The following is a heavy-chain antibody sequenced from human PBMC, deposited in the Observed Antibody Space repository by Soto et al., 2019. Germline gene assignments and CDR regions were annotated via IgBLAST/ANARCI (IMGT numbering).Heavy chain of an antibody. V-gene: IGHV4-59*08. CDR2: VHYSGGT. CDR3: ARLSRPESPFYFDS. CDR1: RGSISGYS. Sequence: SETLSLTCTVSRGSISGYSWSWIRQPPGKGLEWIGYVHYSGGTNYRPSLNSRVTISVDTSKSHFSLKLYSATAADTAIYYCARLSRPESPFYFDSWGQGTLVTVSS. J-gene: IGHJ4*02. D-gene: IGHD6-6*01.